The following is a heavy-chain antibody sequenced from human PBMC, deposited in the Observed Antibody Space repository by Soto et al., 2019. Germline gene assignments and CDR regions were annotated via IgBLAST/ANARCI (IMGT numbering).Heavy chain of an antibody. CDR3: ARGGDGHNYGWFDP. D-gene: IGHD5-12*01. CDR2: IIPIFGTA. CDR1: GGTFSSYA. J-gene: IGHJ5*02. V-gene: IGHV1-69*06. Sequence: QVQLVQSGAEVKKPGSSVKVSCKASGGTFSSYAISWVRQAPGQGLEWMGGIIPIFGTANYAQKFQGRVTITAAKYTSTAYMELSSLRSEDTAVYYCARGGDGHNYGWFDPWGQGTLVTVSS.